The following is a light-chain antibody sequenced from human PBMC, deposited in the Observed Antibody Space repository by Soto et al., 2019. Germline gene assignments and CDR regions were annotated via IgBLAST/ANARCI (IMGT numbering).Light chain of an antibody. J-gene: IGKJ4*01. V-gene: IGKV1-9*01. Sequence: IQFTQSPSSLSASVGDRVTITCRASQGISSYLAWYQQKPGKAPKLLIYAASTLQSGVPSRFSGSGSGTDFTLTISSLQPEDFATYYCQQLNSYPLTFGGGTKVDSK. CDR1: QGISSY. CDR3: QQLNSYPLT. CDR2: AAS.